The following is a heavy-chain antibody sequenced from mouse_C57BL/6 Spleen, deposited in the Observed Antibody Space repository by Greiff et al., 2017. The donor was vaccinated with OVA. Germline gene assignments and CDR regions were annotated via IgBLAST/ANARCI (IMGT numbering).Heavy chain of an antibody. Sequence: VQLQQSGPELVKPGASVKIPCKASGYTFTDYNMDWVKQSHGKSLEWIGDINPNNGGTIYNQKFKGKATLTVDKSSSTAYMELRSLTSEDTAVYYCARREGQIYYDYDVGGFDYWGQGTTLTVSS. J-gene: IGHJ2*01. D-gene: IGHD2-4*01. CDR2: INPNNGGT. CDR3: ARREGQIYYDYDVGGFDY. CDR1: GYTFTDYN. V-gene: IGHV1-18*01.